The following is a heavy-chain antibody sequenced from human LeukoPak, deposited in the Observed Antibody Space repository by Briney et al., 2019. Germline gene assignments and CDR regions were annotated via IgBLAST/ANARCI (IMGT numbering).Heavy chain of an antibody. CDR3: ARETKTYNYDSSGYFDY. CDR2: IYHSGST. J-gene: IGHJ4*02. V-gene: IGHV4-61*01. Sequence: SETLSLTCTVSGGSVSSGSYYWSWIRQPPGKGLEWIGYIYHSGSTNYNPSLKSRVTMSVDTSKNQFSLKLSSVTAADTAVYYCARETKTYNYDSSGYFDYWGQGTLVTVSS. CDR1: GGSVSSGSYY. D-gene: IGHD3-22*01.